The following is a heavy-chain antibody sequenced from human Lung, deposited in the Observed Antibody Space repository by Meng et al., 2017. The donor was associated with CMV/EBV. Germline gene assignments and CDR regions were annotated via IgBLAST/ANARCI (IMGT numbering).Heavy chain of an antibody. V-gene: IGHV4-61*01. J-gene: IGHJ4*02. Sequence: SETLSLXCTVSGFSVSSGSYYWSWIRQPPGKGLEWIGYIYYSGSTNYNPSLKSRVTISVDTSKNQFSLKLSSVTAADTAVYYCARDPRLCSSTSCYGYWGQGTLVTVSS. CDR3: ARDPRLCSSTSCYGY. D-gene: IGHD2-2*01. CDR1: GFSVSSGSYY. CDR2: IYYSGST.